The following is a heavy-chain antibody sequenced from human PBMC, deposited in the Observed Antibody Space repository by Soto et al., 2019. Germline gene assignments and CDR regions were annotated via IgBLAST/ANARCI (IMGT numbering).Heavy chain of an antibody. J-gene: IGHJ3*02. V-gene: IGHV4-4*02. CDR3: ARGEWGSSGWYDAFDI. CDR2: IYHSGST. Sequence: SVTLSLTCAVSGGSISSSNWWSWVRQPPGKGLEWIGEIYHSGSTNYNPSLKSRVTISVDKSKNQFSLKLSSVTAADTAVYYCARGEWGSSGWYDAFDIWGQGTMVTVSS. CDR1: GGSISSSNW. D-gene: IGHD6-19*01.